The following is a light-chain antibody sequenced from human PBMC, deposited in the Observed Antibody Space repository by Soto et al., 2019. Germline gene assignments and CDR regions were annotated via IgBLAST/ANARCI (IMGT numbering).Light chain of an antibody. J-gene: IGLJ2*01. CDR1: SSDVGGYNY. CDR3: ISYTSSRTHVV. V-gene: IGLV2-14*01. Sequence: QSVLTQPASVSGSPGQSITISCTGTSSDVGGYNYVSWYQQHPGKAPKVMIYEVTNRPSGISNRFSGSKSGNTASLTISGLQAEDEADYYCISYTSSRTHVVFGGGTKLTVL. CDR2: EVT.